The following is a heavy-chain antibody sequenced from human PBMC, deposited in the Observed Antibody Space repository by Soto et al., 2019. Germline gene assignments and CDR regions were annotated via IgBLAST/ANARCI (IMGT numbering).Heavy chain of an antibody. V-gene: IGHV1-69*04. CDR1: GGTFSSYA. CDR2: IIPILGIA. D-gene: IGHD3-10*01. CDR3: ASPLVVRGCMDV. J-gene: IGHJ6*02. Sequence: SVKVSCKASGGTFSSYAISWLRQAPGQGLEGMGRIIPILGIANYAQKFQGRVTINADKSTSTAYMELSSLRSEDTAVYYCASPLVVRGCMDVWGQGTTVTVSS.